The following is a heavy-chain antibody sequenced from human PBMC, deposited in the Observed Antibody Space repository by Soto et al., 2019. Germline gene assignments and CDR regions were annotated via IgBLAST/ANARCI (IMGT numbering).Heavy chain of an antibody. V-gene: IGHV3-13*04. CDR3: ARGPLTFDDAFDI. CDR1: GFTFSSYD. Sequence: EVQLVESGGGLVQPGGSLRLSCAASGFTFSSYDMHWVRQATGKGLEWVSAIGTAGDTYYPGSVKGRFTISKENAKNSFYLQMNSLRAGDTAVYYCARGPLTFDDAFDIWGQGTMVTVSS. CDR2: IGTAGDT. J-gene: IGHJ3*02.